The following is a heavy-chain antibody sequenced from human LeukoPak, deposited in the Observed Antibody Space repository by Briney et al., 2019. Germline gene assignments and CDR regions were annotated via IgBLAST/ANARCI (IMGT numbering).Heavy chain of an antibody. Sequence: GGSLRLSCAASGFTFSSYSMNWVRQAPGKGLEWVSYISSSSTIYYADSVKGRFTISRDNAKNSLYLQMNSLRAEDTAVYYCARAGSGRSPDWFDPWGQGTLVTVSS. D-gene: IGHD1-26*01. J-gene: IGHJ5*02. CDR3: ARAGSGRSPDWFDP. CDR2: ISSSSTI. CDR1: GFTFSSYS. V-gene: IGHV3-48*04.